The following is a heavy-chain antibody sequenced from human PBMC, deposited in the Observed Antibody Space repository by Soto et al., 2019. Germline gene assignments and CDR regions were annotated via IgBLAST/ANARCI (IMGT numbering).Heavy chain of an antibody. Sequence: QVQLVQSGAEEKEPGASVKVSCKASGYTFTNYAFHWVRQAPGQRLEWMAWINGGNGNTKYSQTFQGRVTITRDTSANTAYMELSSLRSEDTAVYYCARSGGHLYFDYWGQGTLVTVSS. CDR1: GYTFTNYA. CDR2: INGGNGNT. CDR3: ARSGGHLYFDY. D-gene: IGHD6-25*01. V-gene: IGHV1-3*05. J-gene: IGHJ4*02.